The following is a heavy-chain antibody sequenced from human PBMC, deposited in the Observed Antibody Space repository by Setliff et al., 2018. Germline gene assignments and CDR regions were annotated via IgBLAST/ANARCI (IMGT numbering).Heavy chain of an antibody. CDR1: GGTFRSYG. J-gene: IGHJ6*03. Sequence: GASVKVSCKASGGTFRSYGISWVRQAPGQGLEWMGGIIPLFGTTNYAREFQGRVTITTDESTNTAYMELSSLRSEDTAMYYCAREKVVVVSATSYHYYMDVWGKGTTVTVSS. CDR2: IIPLFGTT. V-gene: IGHV1-69*05. D-gene: IGHD2-15*01. CDR3: AREKVVVVSATSYHYYMDV.